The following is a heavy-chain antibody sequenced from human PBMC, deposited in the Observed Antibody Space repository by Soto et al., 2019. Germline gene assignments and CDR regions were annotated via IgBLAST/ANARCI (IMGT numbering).Heavy chain of an antibody. CDR3: ATPTIAAAGVNDYYGMDV. D-gene: IGHD6-13*01. J-gene: IGHJ6*02. V-gene: IGHV1-24*01. CDR1: GYTLTELS. CDR2: FDPEDGET. Sequence: QVQLVQSGAEVKKPGASVKVSCKVSGYTLTELSMHWVRQAPGKGLEWMGGFDPEDGETIYAQKFQGRVTMTEDTSTDTAYRELSSRRSEDTAVDYCATPTIAAAGVNDYYGMDVWGQGTTVTVSS.